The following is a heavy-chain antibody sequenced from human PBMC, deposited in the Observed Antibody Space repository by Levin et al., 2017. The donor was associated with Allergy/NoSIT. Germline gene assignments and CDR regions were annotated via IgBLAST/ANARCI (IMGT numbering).Heavy chain of an antibody. V-gene: IGHV5-51*01. J-gene: IGHJ3*02. CDR3: ASSYSSSAFDI. CDR2: MYPGDSDT. D-gene: IGHD6-6*01. CDR1: GYSFSSYW. Sequence: GESLKISCKGSGYSFSSYWIGWVRQMPGKGLEWMGIMYPGDSDTRYSPSFQGQVTISADKSISTAYLQWSSLKASDTAMYYCASSYSSSAFDIWGQGTMVTVSS.